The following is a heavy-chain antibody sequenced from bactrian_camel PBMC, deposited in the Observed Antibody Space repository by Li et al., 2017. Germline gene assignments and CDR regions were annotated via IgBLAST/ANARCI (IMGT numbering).Heavy chain of an antibody. J-gene: IGHJ6*01. V-gene: IGHV3S55*01. CDR3: AAETKSFVLGGSCLTDMGDFNY. CDR2: IDNTGAT. D-gene: IGHD6*01. CDR1: GSPVFSYRV. Sequence: HVQLVESGGGSVQAGGSLTLSCTVSGSPVFSYRVMGYYRYAPGNDCELVSYIDNTGATFNADSVKGRFTISHEKANHTLYLQMNGLKPEDTAEYSCAAETKSFVLGGSCLTDMGDFNYWGQGTQVTVS.